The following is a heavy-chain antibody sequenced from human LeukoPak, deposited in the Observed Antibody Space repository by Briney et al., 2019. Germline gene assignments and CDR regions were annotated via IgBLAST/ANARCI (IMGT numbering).Heavy chain of an antibody. V-gene: IGHV3-30*18. CDR2: ISYDGNIK. Sequence: GGSLRLSCAASGFSFTSYNFHWVRRAPGKGLKWLGFISYDGNIKYEDSVKGRFTISRDNTQNTLYLQMNSLSAEDTAVYYCAKESRSLPYYYFDYWGQGTLVTVSS. CDR1: GFSFTSYN. J-gene: IGHJ4*02. CDR3: AKESRSLPYYYFDY. D-gene: IGHD2-21*01.